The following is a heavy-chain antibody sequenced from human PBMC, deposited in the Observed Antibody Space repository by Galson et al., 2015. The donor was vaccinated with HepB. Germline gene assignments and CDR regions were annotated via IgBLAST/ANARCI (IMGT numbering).Heavy chain of an antibody. CDR3: TRDAGDHSVVVSAIEFDY. CDR1: GFIFGDYA. D-gene: IGHD2-21*02. CDR2: IRSKAYGGTA. V-gene: IGHV3-49*03. J-gene: IGHJ4*02. Sequence: SLRLSCATSGFIFGDYALTWFRQAPGKGLEWVGFIRSKAYGGTADVAASVEGRFTVTRDDSKSIAYLQMNSLKTEDTAVYYCTRDAGDHSVVVSAIEFDYWGQGTLVTVSS.